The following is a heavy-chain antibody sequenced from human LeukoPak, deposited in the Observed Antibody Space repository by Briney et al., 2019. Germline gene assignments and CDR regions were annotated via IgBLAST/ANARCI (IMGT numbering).Heavy chain of an antibody. CDR1: GFTFTTHW. CDR2: IKQDGSDK. J-gene: IGHJ3*02. D-gene: IGHD6-13*01. CDR3: ANSFGPAAAGTDDAFDI. V-gene: IGHV3-7*01. Sequence: GGSLRLSCAASGFTFTTHWMSWVRQAPGKGLEWVANIKQDGSDKYYVESVKGRFTISRDNAKNSLYLQMNSLRAEDTAVYYCANSFGPAAAGTDDAFDIWGQGTMVTVSS.